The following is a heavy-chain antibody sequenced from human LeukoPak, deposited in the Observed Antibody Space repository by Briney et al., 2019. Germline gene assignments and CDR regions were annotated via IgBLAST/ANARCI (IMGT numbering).Heavy chain of an antibody. D-gene: IGHD4-17*01. CDR3: AGARYGGRFDY. Sequence: SETLSLTCTVSGGSISSGSYYWSWIRQPAGKGLEWIGRIYTSGSTNYNPSLKSRVTISVDTSKNQFSLKLSSVTAADTAVYYCAGARYGGRFDYWGQGTLVTVSS. CDR1: GGSISSGSYY. CDR2: IYTSGST. J-gene: IGHJ4*02. V-gene: IGHV4-61*02.